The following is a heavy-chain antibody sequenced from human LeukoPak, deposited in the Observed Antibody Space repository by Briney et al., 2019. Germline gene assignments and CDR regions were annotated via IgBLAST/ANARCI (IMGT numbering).Heavy chain of an antibody. V-gene: IGHV3-7*03. CDR2: IKQDGSEK. Sequence: GGSLRLSCAASGFTFSSYWMSWVRQAPGKGLEWVANIKQDGSEKYYVDSVKGRFTISRDNAKNSLYLQMNSLRAEDTAVYYCALFVYCSGGICSHNYWGQGTLVTVSS. J-gene: IGHJ4*02. CDR1: GFTFSSYW. D-gene: IGHD2-15*01. CDR3: ALFVYCSGGICSHNY.